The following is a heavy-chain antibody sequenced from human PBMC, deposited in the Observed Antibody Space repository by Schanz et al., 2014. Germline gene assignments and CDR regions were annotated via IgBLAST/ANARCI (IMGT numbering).Heavy chain of an antibody. CDR3: ARDFHGYGPHLDY. Sequence: EVQLVESGGGLIQPGGSLRLSCAASGFGFSSYSMNWVRQAPGKGLEWVANIKEDGSVKDYVDSVKGRFTVSRDNSKNTLYLQLNSLRAEDTAVYYCARDFHGYGPHLDYWGQGSLVTVSS. V-gene: IGHV3-7*01. CDR1: GFGFSSYS. D-gene: IGHD5-12*01. CDR2: IKEDGSVK. J-gene: IGHJ4*02.